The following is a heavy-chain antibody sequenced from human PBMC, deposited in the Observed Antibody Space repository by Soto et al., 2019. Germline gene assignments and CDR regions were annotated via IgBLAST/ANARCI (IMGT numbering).Heavy chain of an antibody. Sequence: QVQLQQWGAGLLKPSETLSLTCAVYGGSFSGYYWSWIRQPPGKGLEWIGEINHSGSTNYNPSLKSRVTISVDTSKNQFSRKLSSVTAADTAVYYCARGGSTINNWNYVPYNWFDPWGQGTLVTVSS. J-gene: IGHJ5*02. D-gene: IGHD1-7*01. CDR3: ARGGSTINNWNYVPYNWFDP. V-gene: IGHV4-34*01. CDR2: INHSGST. CDR1: GGSFSGYY.